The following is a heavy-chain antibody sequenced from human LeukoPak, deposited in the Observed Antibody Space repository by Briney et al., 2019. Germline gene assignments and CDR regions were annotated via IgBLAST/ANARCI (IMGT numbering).Heavy chain of an antibody. Sequence: PSETLSLTCDVSGASISSNNWWSWVRQPPGKGLEWIGEIFHGGNTNYNPSLKSRVTISVDKSNDQFSLKLSSVTAADTAVYYCARNKESNSWYPVFDYWGQGTLVTVSS. CDR2: IFHGGNT. CDR1: GASISSNNW. D-gene: IGHD6-13*01. V-gene: IGHV4-4*02. J-gene: IGHJ4*02. CDR3: ARNKESNSWYPVFDY.